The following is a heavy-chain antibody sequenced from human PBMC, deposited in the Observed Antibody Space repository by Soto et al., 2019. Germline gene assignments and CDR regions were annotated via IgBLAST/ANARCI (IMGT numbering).Heavy chain of an antibody. V-gene: IGHV1-69*01. D-gene: IGHD3-3*01. CDR1: GGTFSSYA. CDR2: IIPIFGTA. CDR3: TRASVPNSLEWLLTPYYYYGMDV. J-gene: IGHJ6*02. Sequence: QVQLVQSGAEVKKPGSSVKVSCKASGGTFSSYAISWVRQAPGQGLEWMGGIIPIFGTANYAQKFQGRVTITAAESTSTAYMELSSLRSEDTAVYYCTRASVPNSLEWLLTPYYYYGMDVWGQGTTVTVSS.